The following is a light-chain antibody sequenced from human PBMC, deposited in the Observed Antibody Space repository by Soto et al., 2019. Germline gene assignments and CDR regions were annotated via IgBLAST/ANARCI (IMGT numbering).Light chain of an antibody. CDR3: QQYNNWPPRYT. CDR2: GAS. Sequence: EIVMTQSPATLSVSPGERATLSCRASQSVNSNLAWYHQKLGQAPRLLIYGASTRATGIPGRFSGSGSGTEFTLTISSLQSEDFAVYYCQQYNNWPPRYTFGQGTKLEIK. J-gene: IGKJ2*01. CDR1: QSVNSN. V-gene: IGKV3-15*01.